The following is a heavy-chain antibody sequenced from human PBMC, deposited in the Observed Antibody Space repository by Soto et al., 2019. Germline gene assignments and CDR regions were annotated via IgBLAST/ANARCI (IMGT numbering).Heavy chain of an antibody. CDR2: ISSSSSTI. V-gene: IGHV3-48*02. CDR1: GFTFSSYS. J-gene: IGHJ6*02. D-gene: IGHD2-2*01. CDR3: AREYCSSTSCKYGMDV. Sequence: GASLRLSCAASGFTFSSYSMNWVRQAPGKGLEWVSYISSSSSTIYYADSVKGRFTISRDNAKNSLYLQMNSLRDEDTAVYYCAREYCSSTSCKYGMDVWGQGTTVTVSS.